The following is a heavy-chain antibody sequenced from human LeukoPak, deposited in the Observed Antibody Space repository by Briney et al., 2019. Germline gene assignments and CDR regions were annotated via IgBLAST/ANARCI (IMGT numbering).Heavy chain of an antibody. CDR2: IYYSGST. Sequence: PSETLSLTCTVSGGSISSSSYYWGWIRQPPGKGLEWIGSIYYSGSTYYNPSLKSRVTISVDTSKNQFSLKLSSVTAADTAVYYCARAEGFQWRTYYYYYYMDVWGKGTTVTVSS. J-gene: IGHJ6*03. D-gene: IGHD6-19*01. CDR1: GGSISSSSYY. CDR3: ARAEGFQWRTYYYYYYMDV. V-gene: IGHV4-39*01.